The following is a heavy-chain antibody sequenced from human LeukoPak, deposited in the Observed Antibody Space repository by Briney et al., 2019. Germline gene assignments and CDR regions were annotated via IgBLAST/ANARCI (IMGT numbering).Heavy chain of an antibody. CDR3: ARHDGTVTLNWFDP. CDR1: GYSISTTSHY. Sequence: SETLSLTCGVSGYSISTTSHYWGWIRQPPGGGLEWIGSIYYSGRTYYNPSLKSRVTISVDTSKNQFSLTLGSVTAADTAVYYCARHDGTVTLNWFDPWGQGTLVTVSS. D-gene: IGHD1-1*01. V-gene: IGHV4-39*01. J-gene: IGHJ5*02. CDR2: IYYSGRT.